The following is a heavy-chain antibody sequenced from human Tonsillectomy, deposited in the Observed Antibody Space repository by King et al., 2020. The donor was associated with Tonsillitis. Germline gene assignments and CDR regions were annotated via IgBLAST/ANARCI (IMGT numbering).Heavy chain of an antibody. CDR2: ISSSSSYI. D-gene: IGHD4-11*01. CDR1: GFTFSSYS. J-gene: IGHJ2*01. CDR3: ARVIATVTTFWYFDL. Sequence: VQLVESGGGLVKPGGSLRLSCAASGFTFSSYSMNWVRQAPGKGLEWVSSISSSSSYIYYADSVKGRFTISRDNAKNSLYLQMNSLRAEDTAVYDCARVIATVTTFWYFDLWGRGTLVTVSS. V-gene: IGHV3-21*01.